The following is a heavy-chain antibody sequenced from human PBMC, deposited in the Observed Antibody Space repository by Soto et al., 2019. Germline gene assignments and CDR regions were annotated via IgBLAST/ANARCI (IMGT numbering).Heavy chain of an antibody. J-gene: IGHJ6*02. V-gene: IGHV3-23*01. CDR2: ISGRGGST. CDR3: AKDLAAAGTFYYYYGMDV. CDR1: GFTFSSYA. D-gene: IGHD6-13*01. Sequence: EVQLLESGGGLVQPGGSLRLSCAASGFTFSSYAMSWVRQAPGKGLEWVSAISGRGGSTYYADSVKGRFTISRNNSKNTLYLQMNSLRAEDTAVYYCAKDLAAAGTFYYYYGMDVWGQGTTVTVSS.